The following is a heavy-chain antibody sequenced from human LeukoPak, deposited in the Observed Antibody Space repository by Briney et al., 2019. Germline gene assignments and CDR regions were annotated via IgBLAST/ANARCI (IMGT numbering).Heavy chain of an antibody. CDR1: GGSISSGGYY. D-gene: IGHD3-3*01. V-gene: IGHV4-31*03. J-gene: IGHJ4*02. CDR2: IYYSGST. Sequence: SQTLSLTCTVSGGSISSGGYYWSWIRQHPGKGLEWIGYIYYSGSTNYNPSLKSRVTISVDTSKNQFSLKLSSVTAADTAVYYCARDKRTTIFGVVRTPFDYWGQGTLVTVSS. CDR3: ARDKRTTIFGVVRTPFDY.